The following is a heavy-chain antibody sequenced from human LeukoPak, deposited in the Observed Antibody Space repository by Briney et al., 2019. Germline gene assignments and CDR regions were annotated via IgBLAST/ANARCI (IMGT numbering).Heavy chain of an antibody. V-gene: IGHV3-74*01. CDR3: AREKRRRTYDP. D-gene: IGHD3-16*01. CDR2: INSDGSST. Sequence: GGSLRLSCAASGFTFSSYWMHWVRRAPGKGLVWVSRINSDGSSTSYADSVKGRFTISRDNAKNTLYLQMNSLRAEDTAVYYCAREKRRRTYDPWGQGTLVTVSS. CDR1: GFTFSSYW. J-gene: IGHJ5*02.